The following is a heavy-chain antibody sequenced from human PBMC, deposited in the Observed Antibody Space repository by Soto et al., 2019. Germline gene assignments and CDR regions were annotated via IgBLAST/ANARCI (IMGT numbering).Heavy chain of an antibody. J-gene: IGHJ4*02. Sequence: QVQLVESGGGVVQPGRSLRLSCAASGFTFSSYGMHWVRQAPGKGLEWVAVIWYDGSNKYYADSVKVRFTISRDNSKNTLYLQMNSLRVEDTAVYYCARDRNYVSDYWGQGTLVTVSS. V-gene: IGHV3-33*01. D-gene: IGHD1-7*01. CDR3: ARDRNYVSDY. CDR1: GFTFSSYG. CDR2: IWYDGSNK.